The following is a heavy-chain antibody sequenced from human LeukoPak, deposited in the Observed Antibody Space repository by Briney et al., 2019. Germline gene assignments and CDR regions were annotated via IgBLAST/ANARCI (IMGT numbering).Heavy chain of an antibody. Sequence: PGGSLRLSCAASGFTFSSYWMHWVRQAPGKGLVWVSRINSDGSSTSYADSVKGRFTISRDNAKNTLYLQMNSLRAEDTAVYYCATMGLSSDYYYVEPPFDYWGQGTLVTVSS. CDR1: GFTFSSYW. J-gene: IGHJ4*02. V-gene: IGHV3-74*01. CDR3: ATMGLSSDYYYVEPPFDY. CDR2: INSDGSST. D-gene: IGHD3-22*01.